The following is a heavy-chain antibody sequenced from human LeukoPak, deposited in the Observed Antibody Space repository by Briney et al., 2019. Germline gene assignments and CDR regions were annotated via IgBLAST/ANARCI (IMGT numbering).Heavy chain of an antibody. V-gene: IGHV3-66*01. J-gene: IGHJ6*02. Sequence: GGSLRPSCAASGFTVSSNYMSWVCQAPGKGLEWVSLIYSGGSTYYADSVKGRFTISRDNSKNTLYLQMNSLRAEDTAVYYCARDKAGYSSGWPKFYYYYGMDVWGQGTTVTVSS. CDR3: ARDKAGYSSGWPKFYYYYGMDV. D-gene: IGHD6-19*01. CDR2: IYSGGST. CDR1: GFTVSSNY.